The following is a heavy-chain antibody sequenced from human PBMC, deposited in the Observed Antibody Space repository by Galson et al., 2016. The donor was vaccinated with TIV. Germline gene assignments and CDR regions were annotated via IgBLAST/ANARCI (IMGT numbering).Heavy chain of an antibody. CDR3: ARDMGITMSHDPFYI. D-gene: IGHD3-22*01. Sequence: SVKVSCKASGGILRSYAISWVRQAPGQGLEWMGRIIAIFGTTNYAQNFQGRVTITADESTTTVYMELSSLTSEDTAVYYCARDMGITMSHDPFYIWGQGTMVTVSS. J-gene: IGHJ3*02. CDR2: IIAIFGTT. V-gene: IGHV1-69*13. CDR1: GGILRSYA.